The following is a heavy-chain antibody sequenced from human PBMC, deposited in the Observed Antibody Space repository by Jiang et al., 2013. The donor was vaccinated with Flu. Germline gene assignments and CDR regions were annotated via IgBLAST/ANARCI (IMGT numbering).Heavy chain of an antibody. CDR2: IKPNDGTT. CDR1: GGTFSSYA. CDR3: ARSYNYYEP. Sequence: GAEVKKPGSSVKVSCKASGGTFSSYAISWVRQVSGQGLEWMGMIKPNDGTTIYAQRFQGRVTMTSDTPKRTVYMELRSLRSEDSAVYYCARSYNYYEPWGQGTLVSVSS. J-gene: IGHJ5*02. D-gene: IGHD5-24*01. V-gene: IGHV1-46*03.